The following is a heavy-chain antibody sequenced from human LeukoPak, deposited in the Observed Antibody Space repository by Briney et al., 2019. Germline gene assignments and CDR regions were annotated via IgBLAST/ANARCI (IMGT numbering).Heavy chain of an antibody. CDR2: ISSSSSYI. CDR1: GFTFSSYS. Sequence: PGGSLRLSCAASGFTFSSYSMNWVRQAPGKGLEWVSSISSSSSYIYYANSVKGRFTISRDNAKNSLYLQMNSLRAEDTAVYYCASLSPIVVVTATEVIKGLGAFDIWGQGTMVTVSS. J-gene: IGHJ3*02. CDR3: ASLSPIVVVTATEVIKGLGAFDI. D-gene: IGHD2-21*02. V-gene: IGHV3-21*01.